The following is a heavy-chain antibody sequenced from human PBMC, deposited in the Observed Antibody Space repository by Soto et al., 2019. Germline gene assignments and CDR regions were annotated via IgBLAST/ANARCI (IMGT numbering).Heavy chain of an antibody. V-gene: IGHV1-18*04. D-gene: IGHD3-3*01. Sequence: QVHLVQSGAEVKEPGASVKVSCKASGYTFRNYAITWVRQAPGQGLEWMGWINTYKGDTNYAHKFQGRVTMTTDTSTSTAYMELRSLRSDDTAIYYCARDAAFWSGRHLTWFDSWGQGTLVTVSS. J-gene: IGHJ5*01. CDR3: ARDAAFWSGRHLTWFDS. CDR1: GYTFRNYA. CDR2: INTYKGDT.